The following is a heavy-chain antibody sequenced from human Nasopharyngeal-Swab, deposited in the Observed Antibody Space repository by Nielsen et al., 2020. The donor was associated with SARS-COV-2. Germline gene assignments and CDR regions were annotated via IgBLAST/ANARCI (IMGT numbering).Heavy chain of an antibody. CDR1: GFTSTYA. CDR3: AKVRGVGATEDHFDY. CDR2: ISNSGGTT. V-gene: IGHV3-23*01. Sequence: GESLKISCAASGFTSTYAMTWVRQAPGKGLEWVSSISNSGGTTYYADSVKGRFTISRDKFKNTVYLQMNSLRAEDTAVYYCAKVRGVGATEDHFDYWGQGTLLTVSS. D-gene: IGHD1-26*01. J-gene: IGHJ4*02.